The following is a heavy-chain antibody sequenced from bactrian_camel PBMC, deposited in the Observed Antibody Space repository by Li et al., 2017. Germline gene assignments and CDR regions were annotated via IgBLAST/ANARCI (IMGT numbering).Heavy chain of an antibody. CDR2: ISPSTDST. CDR1: GFTFSSYH. CDR3: AAARQRSWLYSLRPDDREYGH. J-gene: IGHJ4*01. Sequence: DVQLVESGGGSVQAGGSLRLSCAAPGFTFSSYHMSWVRQAPGKELEWVSAISPSTDSTYYSDSVKGRFTISRDNAKNTLYLQMNSLKPEDTAMYYCAAARQRSWLYSLRPDDREYGHWGLGTQVTVS. V-gene: IGHV3S31*01. D-gene: IGHD1*01.